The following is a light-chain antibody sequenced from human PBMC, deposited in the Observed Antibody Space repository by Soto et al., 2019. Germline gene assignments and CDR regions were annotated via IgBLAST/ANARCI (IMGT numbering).Light chain of an antibody. CDR3: CSFASGHVFL. V-gene: IGLV2-23*02. Sequence: QSALTQPASVSGSPGQSIIISCTGTISDIGSDRFVSWYQQSPGKVPKLLIYEVTKRPSGASDRFSGSKSGNTASLTISGLQAEDEAHYYCCSFASGHVFLFAGGTKLTVL. CDR2: EVT. CDR1: ISDIGSDRF. J-gene: IGLJ3*02.